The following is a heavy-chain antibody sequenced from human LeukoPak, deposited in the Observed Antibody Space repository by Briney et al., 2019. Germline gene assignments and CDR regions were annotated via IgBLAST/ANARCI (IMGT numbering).Heavy chain of an antibody. CDR1: GGSFSVYY. D-gene: IGHD6-6*01. CDR3: ARGPYRSSSRTRSGFDY. V-gene: IGHV4-34*01. CDR2: INHSGST. Sequence: PSETLSLTCAVYGGSFSVYYWSWIRQPPGKVREWIGEINHSGSTNYNRSLKSRATISVETSKNQFSLTLSSVTAADTAVYYCARGPYRSSSRTRSGFDYWGRGTLVTVSS. J-gene: IGHJ4*02.